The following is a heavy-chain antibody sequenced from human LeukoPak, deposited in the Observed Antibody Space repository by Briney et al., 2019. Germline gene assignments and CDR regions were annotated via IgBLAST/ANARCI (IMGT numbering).Heavy chain of an antibody. J-gene: IGHJ4*02. V-gene: IGHV1-2*06. Sequence: ASVKVSCKASGYTFTGYYMHWVRQAPGQGLEWMGRINPNSGGTNYAQKFQGRVTMTSDSSISTAYMELSRLRSDDTAVYYCARGKIAARPDPFDYWGQGTLVTVSS. CDR2: INPNSGGT. CDR3: ARGKIAARPDPFDY. D-gene: IGHD6-6*01. CDR1: GYTFTGYY.